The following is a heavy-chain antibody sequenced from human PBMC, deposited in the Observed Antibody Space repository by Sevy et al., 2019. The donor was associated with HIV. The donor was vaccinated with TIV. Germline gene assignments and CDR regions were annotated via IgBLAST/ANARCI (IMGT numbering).Heavy chain of an antibody. CDR2: INPKSGGT. Sequence: ASVKVSCKASGGTFSSYAISWVRQAPGQGLEWMGWINPKSGGTKFAQQFQGRVSLTRDTSISTAYMDLTRLSADDTAIYYCARDSVVVPAALRYWGQGTLVTVSS. CDR3: ARDSVVVPAALRY. D-gene: IGHD2-2*01. V-gene: IGHV1-2*02. J-gene: IGHJ4*02. CDR1: GGTFSSYA.